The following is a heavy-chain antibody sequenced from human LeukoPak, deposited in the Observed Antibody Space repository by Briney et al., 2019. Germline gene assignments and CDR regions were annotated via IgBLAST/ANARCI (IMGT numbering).Heavy chain of an antibody. CDR2: INHSGST. V-gene: IGHV4-34*01. D-gene: IGHD1-26*01. J-gene: IGHJ5*02. CDR3: ASFSGSYVYNWFDP. CDR1: GGSFSGYY. Sequence: SETLSLTCAVYGGSFSGYYWSWIRQPPGKGLEWIGEINHSGSTNYNPSLKSRVTISVDTSKNQFSLKLSSVTAADTAVYHCASFSGSYVYNWFDPWGQGTLVTVSS.